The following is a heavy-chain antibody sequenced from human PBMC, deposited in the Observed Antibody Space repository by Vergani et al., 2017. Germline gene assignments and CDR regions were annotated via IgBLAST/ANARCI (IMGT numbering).Heavy chain of an antibody. J-gene: IGHJ4*02. D-gene: IGHD2-2*01. CDR3: ARDFYXGCSSTSCPYGRYYFDY. CDR1: GYTFTSYY. Sequence: QVQLVQSGAEVKKPGASVKVSCKASGYTFTSYYMHWVRQAPGQGLEWMGRIIPIFGTANYAQKFQGRVTITADKSTSTAYMELSSLRSEDTAVYYCARDFYXGCSSTSCPYGRYYFDYWGQGTLVTVSS. CDR2: IIPIFGTA. V-gene: IGHV1-69*06.